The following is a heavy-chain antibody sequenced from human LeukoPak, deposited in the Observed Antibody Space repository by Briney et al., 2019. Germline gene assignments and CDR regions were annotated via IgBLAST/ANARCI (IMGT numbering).Heavy chain of an antibody. J-gene: IGHJ4*02. CDR2: IIPILGIA. CDR3: ARAQGSGYYSNY. Sequence: SVKVSCKACGGTFSSYAISWVRQAPGQGLEWMGRIIPILGIANYAQKFQGRVTITADKSTSTAYMELSSLRSEDTAVYYCARAQGSGYYSNYWGQGTLVTVSS. D-gene: IGHD3-22*01. V-gene: IGHV1-69*04. CDR1: GGTFSSYA.